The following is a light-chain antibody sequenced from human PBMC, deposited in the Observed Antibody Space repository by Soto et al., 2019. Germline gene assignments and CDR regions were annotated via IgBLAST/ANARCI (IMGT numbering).Light chain of an antibody. CDR1: SSNIGRNT. CDR3: AAWDDGLNAPV. Sequence: QSVLTQPPSASGTPGQRVTISCSGSSSNIGRNTVNWYQQLPGTAPKLLIYGNNQRPSGVPDRFSGSKSGTSAALAISGLQSEDEDDYYCAAWDDGLNAPVFGGGTKLTVL. J-gene: IGLJ3*02. CDR2: GNN. V-gene: IGLV1-44*01.